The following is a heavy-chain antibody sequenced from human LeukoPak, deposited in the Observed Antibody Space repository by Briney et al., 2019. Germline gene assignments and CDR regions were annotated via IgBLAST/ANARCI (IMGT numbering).Heavy chain of an antibody. CDR1: GFTFSNYG. J-gene: IGHJ6*03. Sequence: PGGSLRLSCAASGFTFSNYGMSWVRQAPGKGLEWVSVISGSSGSTHYADSVKGRFTISRDHSKNTLYLQMNSLRAGDTAVYYCAKGSKAVLFTRDHYMDVWGKGTTVTISS. CDR3: AKGSKAVLFTRDHYMDV. CDR2: ISGSSGST. D-gene: IGHD6-19*01. V-gene: IGHV3-23*01.